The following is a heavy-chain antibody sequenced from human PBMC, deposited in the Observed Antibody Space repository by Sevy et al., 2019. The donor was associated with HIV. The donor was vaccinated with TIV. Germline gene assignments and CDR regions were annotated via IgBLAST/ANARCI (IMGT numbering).Heavy chain of an antibody. Sequence: GGSLRLSCVASRFTFDDYAMHWVRQAPGKGPEWVSGSSWNSGSIGYAESVKGRFTISRDNAKNSLYLQMNSLRVEDTALYYCAKGIGYSNGWYSWFDSWGQGTLVTVSS. V-gene: IGHV3-9*01. CDR3: AKGIGYSNGWYSWFDS. D-gene: IGHD6-19*01. J-gene: IGHJ5*01. CDR1: RFTFDDYA. CDR2: SSWNSGSI.